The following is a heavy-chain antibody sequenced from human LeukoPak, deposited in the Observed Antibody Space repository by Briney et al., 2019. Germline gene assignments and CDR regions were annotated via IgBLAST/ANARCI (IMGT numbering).Heavy chain of an antibody. CDR2: INPSGGST. Sequence: EASEKVSCKASGYTFTSYYMHWVRQAPGQGLEWMGIINPSGGSTSYAQKFQGRVTMTRDTSTSTVYMELSSLRSEDTAVYYCARDKIAVAGTQDFDYWGQGTLVTVSS. V-gene: IGHV1-46*01. CDR1: GYTFTSYY. D-gene: IGHD6-19*01. CDR3: ARDKIAVAGTQDFDY. J-gene: IGHJ4*02.